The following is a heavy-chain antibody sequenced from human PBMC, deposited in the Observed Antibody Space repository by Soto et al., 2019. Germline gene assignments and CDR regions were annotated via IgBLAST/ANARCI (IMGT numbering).Heavy chain of an antibody. Sequence: SETLSLTCTVSGGSISSGGYYWSWIRQHPGKGLEWIGYIYYSGSTYYNPSLKSRVTISVDTSKNQFSLKLSSVTAADTAVYYCARAFHQLMYYFDQWGKGTRVTVS. CDR1: GGSISSGGYY. D-gene: IGHD2-2*01. J-gene: IGHJ4*02. CDR2: IYYSGST. V-gene: IGHV4-31*03. CDR3: ARAFHQLMYYFDQ.